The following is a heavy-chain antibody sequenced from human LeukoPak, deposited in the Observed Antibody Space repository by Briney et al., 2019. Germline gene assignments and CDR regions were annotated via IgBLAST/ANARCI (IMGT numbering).Heavy chain of an antibody. CDR1: GGSVSRGGYY. V-gene: IGHV4-31*03. Sequence: NPSETLSLTCTVSGGSVSRGGYYWNWIRQHPGKGLEWIGFTSYSEGTYYNPLLVSRITISVDRSQNQFSLRMRDVTAADTAVYFCATADWESFYFDSWGQGALVAVSS. CDR2: TSYSEGT. D-gene: IGHD1-26*01. CDR3: ATADWESFYFDS. J-gene: IGHJ4*02.